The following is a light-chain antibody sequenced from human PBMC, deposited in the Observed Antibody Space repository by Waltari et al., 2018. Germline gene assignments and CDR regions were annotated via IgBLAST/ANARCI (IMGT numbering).Light chain of an antibody. CDR2: KAY. Sequence: DVQMTQSPSFLSASVGDGVTITCRASQTISGRLAWYQQKPGAAPKLLIYKAYNLDGGVPSRFSGSDSGAEFTLTISSLQPDDFATYYCQQYNEFPWTFGQGTKVDIK. J-gene: IGKJ1*01. CDR1: QTISGR. V-gene: IGKV1-5*03. CDR3: QQYNEFPWT.